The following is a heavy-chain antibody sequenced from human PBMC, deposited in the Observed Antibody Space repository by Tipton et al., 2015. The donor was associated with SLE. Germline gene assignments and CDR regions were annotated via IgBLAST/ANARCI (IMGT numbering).Heavy chain of an antibody. J-gene: IGHJ2*01. Sequence: TLSLTCAVSSGSISSSNWWSWVRQPPEKGLEWIGEIYHTGTTNYNPSLKSRVTISVDTSKNQFSLKLSSVTAADTAVYYCARDRRGWYFDLWGRGTLVTVSS. CDR1: SGSISSSNW. CDR3: ARDRRGWYFDL. D-gene: IGHD3-10*01. CDR2: IYHTGTT. V-gene: IGHV4-4*02.